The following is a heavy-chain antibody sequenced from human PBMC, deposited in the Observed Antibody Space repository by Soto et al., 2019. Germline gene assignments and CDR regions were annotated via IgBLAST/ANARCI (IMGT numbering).Heavy chain of an antibody. CDR3: ARDGGSGWLDY. J-gene: IGHJ4*02. Sequence: GGSLRLSCAAFGFTFPTYTIHWVRRAPGKGLEWVALIIHDGSDKYYADSVKGRFTISRGNFKNTVFLQMNSLRPEDTAVYYCARDGGSGWLDYWGQGTLVTVSS. V-gene: IGHV3-30-3*01. D-gene: IGHD6-19*01. CDR2: IIHDGSDK. CDR1: GFTFPTYT.